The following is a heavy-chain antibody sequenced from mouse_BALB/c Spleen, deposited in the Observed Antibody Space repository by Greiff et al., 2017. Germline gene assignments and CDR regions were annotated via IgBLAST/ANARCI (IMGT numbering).Heavy chain of an antibody. D-gene: IGHD2-14*01. J-gene: IGHJ2*01. V-gene: IGHV1-4*01. Sequence: VQLKESGADLARPGASVKMSCKASGYTFTSYTMHWVKQRPGQGLEWIGYINPSSGYTNYNQKFKDKATLTADKSSSTAYMQLSSLTSEDSAVYYCARLYYRYDFDYWGQGTTLTVSS. CDR2: INPSSGYT. CDR3: ARLYYRYDFDY. CDR1: GYTFTSYT.